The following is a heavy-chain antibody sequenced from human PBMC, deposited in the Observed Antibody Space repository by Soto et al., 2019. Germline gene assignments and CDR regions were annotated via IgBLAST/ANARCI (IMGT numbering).Heavy chain of an antibody. Sequence: ASVKVSCKASGYTFTSYGISWVRQAPGQGLEWMGWISAYNGNTNYAQKLQGRVTMTTDTSTSTAYMELRSLRSDDTAIYYCAIAMPPGANAGGVYWGQGTLVTLSS. D-gene: IGHD2-8*01. CDR1: GYTFTSYG. V-gene: IGHV1-18*04. J-gene: IGHJ4*02. CDR2: ISAYNGNT. CDR3: AIAMPPGANAGGVY.